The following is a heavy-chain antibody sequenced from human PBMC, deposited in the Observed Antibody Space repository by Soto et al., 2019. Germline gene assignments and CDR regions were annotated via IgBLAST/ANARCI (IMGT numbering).Heavy chain of an antibody. D-gene: IGHD1-26*01. CDR1: GFTFSSFA. V-gene: IGHV3-23*01. Sequence: EVQLLESGGDLIQPRGSLRLSCAASGFTFSSFAMAWVRQAPGKGLQWVSSISGNGANTYHADSVKGRFTVSRDNSKSTVYLQMNDLRVDDTGIYFCVKDLRGSYYRGDDYWDQGTLVTVSS. CDR3: VKDLRGSYYRGDDY. CDR2: ISGNGANT. J-gene: IGHJ4*02.